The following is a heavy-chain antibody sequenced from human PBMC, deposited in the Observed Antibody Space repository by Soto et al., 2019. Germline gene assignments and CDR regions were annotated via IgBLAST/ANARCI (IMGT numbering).Heavy chain of an antibody. D-gene: IGHD1-26*01. CDR2: TSYDGNKE. CDR1: GFTFNNYA. V-gene: IGHV3-30-3*01. Sequence: PGGSLRLSCAASGFTFNNYAMHWVRQAPGKGPQWVAVTSYDGNKEYYSDSVKGRFTVSRDNYNNMLYLRMSSLRPEDTAVYYCARDLWELPPAPPGYWGQGTLVTVSS. CDR3: ARDLWELPPAPPGY. J-gene: IGHJ4*02.